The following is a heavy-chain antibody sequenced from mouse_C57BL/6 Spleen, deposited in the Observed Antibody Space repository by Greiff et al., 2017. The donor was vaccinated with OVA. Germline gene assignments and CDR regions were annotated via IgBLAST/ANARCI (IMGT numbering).Heavy chain of an antibody. D-gene: IGHD2-1*01. CDR3: ARKGNYGNSDWYFDV. J-gene: IGHJ1*03. Sequence: VQLKESGPGLVQPSQSLSITCTVSGFSLTSYGVHWVRQSPGKGLEWLGVLWSGGSTDYNAAFISRLSISKDNSKSQVFFKMNSLQADDTAIYYLARKGNYGNSDWYFDVWGTGTTVTVSS. CDR2: LWSGGST. V-gene: IGHV2-2*01. CDR1: GFSLTSYG.